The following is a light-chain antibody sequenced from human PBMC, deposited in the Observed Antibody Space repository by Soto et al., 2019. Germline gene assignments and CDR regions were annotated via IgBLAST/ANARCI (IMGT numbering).Light chain of an antibody. J-gene: IGLJ2*01. CDR2: VVT. V-gene: IGLV2-14*01. Sequence: QSVLTQPASVSGSPGQSITISCTGTRSDVGRYNYVSWYQQHPGKAPKLLIYVVTYRPSGVSTRFSASKSGSTASLTISGIQAEDEADYYCSSYSTTSSPHVLFGGGTKLTVL. CDR3: SSYSTTSSPHVL. CDR1: RSDVGRYNY.